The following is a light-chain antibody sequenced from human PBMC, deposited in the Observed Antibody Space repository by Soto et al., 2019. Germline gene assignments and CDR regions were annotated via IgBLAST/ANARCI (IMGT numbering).Light chain of an antibody. Sequence: EIVLTQSPATLSVSPGERATLSCRASQSVSRKLAWYQQKPGQAPRLIIYDASTRVIGLPDRFSGGGSGTEFSLSISSLQSEDFAVYYCQQYDDRSPWTFGQGTKVQIK. CDR1: QSVSRK. CDR3: QQYDDRSPWT. CDR2: DAS. V-gene: IGKV3-15*01. J-gene: IGKJ1*01.